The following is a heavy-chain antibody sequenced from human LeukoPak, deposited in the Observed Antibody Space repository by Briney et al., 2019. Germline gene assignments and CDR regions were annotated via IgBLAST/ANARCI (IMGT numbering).Heavy chain of an antibody. CDR1: GYTFTSYG. V-gene: IGHV1-18*01. J-gene: IGHJ1*01. D-gene: IGHD5-18*01. CDR3: ARGGDTAMVTPAEYFQH. Sequence: ASVKVSCKASGYTFTSYGISWVRQAPGQGLEWMGWISAYNGNTNYAQKLQGRVTMTTDTSTSTAYMELRSLRSDDTAVYYCARGGDTAMVTPAEYFQHWGQGTLVTVSS. CDR2: ISAYNGNT.